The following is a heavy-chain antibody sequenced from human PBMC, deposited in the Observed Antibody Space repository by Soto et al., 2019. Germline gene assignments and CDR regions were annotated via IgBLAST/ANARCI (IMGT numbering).Heavy chain of an antibody. Sequence: QVQLVQSGAEVKKPGSSVKVSCKASGGTFSSYAISWVRQAPGQGLEWMGGIIPIFGTANYAQKFQGRVTITADESTSTAYMELSGLRSEDTAVYYCARAGCSSTSCYHNWFDPWGQGTLVTVSS. CDR1: GGTFSSYA. CDR2: IIPIFGTA. J-gene: IGHJ5*02. V-gene: IGHV1-69*01. CDR3: ARAGCSSTSCYHNWFDP. D-gene: IGHD2-2*01.